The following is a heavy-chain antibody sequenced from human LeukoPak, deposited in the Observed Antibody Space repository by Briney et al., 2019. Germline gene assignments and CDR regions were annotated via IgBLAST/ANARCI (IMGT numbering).Heavy chain of an antibody. CDR1: GFTFSNYV. CDR3: AKTFPFRSDSSYVTFDK. D-gene: IGHD3-10*01. CDR2: IGTDGVEI. V-gene: IGHV3-23*01. J-gene: IGHJ5*02. Sequence: GGSLRLSCVASGFTFSNYVMNWVRQAPGRGLEWASGIGTDGVEIHYADPVKGRFTISRGNSRNTLYLQMHSLSPEDRAVDYCAKTFPFRSDSSYVTFDKCGQGTLVTVSS.